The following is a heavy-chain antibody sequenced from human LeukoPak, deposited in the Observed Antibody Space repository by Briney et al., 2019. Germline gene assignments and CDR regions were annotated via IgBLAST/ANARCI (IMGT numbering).Heavy chain of an antibody. CDR2: ISGSGGST. V-gene: IGHV3-23*01. CDR3: AKSGSYWDFDY. D-gene: IGHD1-26*01. CDR1: GFSLSSYA. J-gene: IGHJ4*02. Sequence: PGGSLRLSCAASGFSLSSYAMSRVRQAPGKGLEWVSAISGSGGSTYYADSVKGRFTISRDNSKNTLYLQMNSLRAEDTAVYYCAKSGSYWDFDYWGQGTLVTVSS.